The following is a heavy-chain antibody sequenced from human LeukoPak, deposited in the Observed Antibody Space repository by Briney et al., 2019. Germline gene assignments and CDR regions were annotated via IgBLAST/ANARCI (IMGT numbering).Heavy chain of an antibody. D-gene: IGHD5-24*01. CDR3: AREKMATIRDYYYYGMDV. J-gene: IGHJ6*02. CDR2: ISSSGSTI. Sequence: PGGSLRLSCAASGFTFSRYEMIWVRQAPGKGLEWVSYISSSGSTIYYADTVKGRCTNTRDNAKKSPYMQMNSLRAEDTAVYYCAREKMATIRDYYYYGMDVWGQGTTVTVSS. V-gene: IGHV3-48*03. CDR1: GFTFSRYE.